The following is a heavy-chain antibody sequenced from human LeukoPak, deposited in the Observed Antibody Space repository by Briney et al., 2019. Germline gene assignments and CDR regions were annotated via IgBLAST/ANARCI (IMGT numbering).Heavy chain of an antibody. D-gene: IGHD5-12*01. J-gene: IGHJ4*02. CDR3: AKDNTNRGYSGYYSGFDY. CDR2: ISGSGGST. CDR1: GFTFSNYA. Sequence: GGSLRLSCAASGFTFSNYAMSWVRQAPGKGLEWVSAISGSGGSTNYAPSVKGRFTISRDNSKHTLFLQMNSLRAEDTAVYYCAKDNTNRGYSGYYSGFDYWGQGTLVTVSS. V-gene: IGHV3-23*01.